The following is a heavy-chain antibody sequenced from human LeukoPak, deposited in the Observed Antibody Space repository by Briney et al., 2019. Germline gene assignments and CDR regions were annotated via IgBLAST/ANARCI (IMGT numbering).Heavy chain of an antibody. V-gene: IGHV4-31*03. J-gene: IGHJ6*04. CDR2: IYYSGST. CDR3: ARSGPAAIRSLYYYYGMDV. D-gene: IGHD2-2*01. CDR1: GGSISSGGYY. Sequence: SETLSLTCTVSGGSISSGGYYWSWIRQHPGKGLEWIGYIYYSGSTYYNPSLKSRVTISVDTSKNQFFLKLSSVTAADTAVYYCARSGPAAIRSLYYYYGMDVWGKGTTVTVSS.